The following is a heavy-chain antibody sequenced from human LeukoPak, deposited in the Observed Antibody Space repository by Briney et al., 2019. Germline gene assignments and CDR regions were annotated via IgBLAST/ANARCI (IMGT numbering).Heavy chain of an antibody. Sequence: SQTLSLTCTVSGGSISSGGYYWSWIRQHPGKGLEWIGYIYYSGSTYYNPSLKSRVTISVDTSKNQFSLKLSSVTAADTAVYYCASVSGQGCSSTSCSYFDYWGQGTLVTVSS. CDR2: IYYSGST. CDR3: ASVSGQGCSSTSCSYFDY. J-gene: IGHJ4*02. V-gene: IGHV4-31*03. D-gene: IGHD2-2*01. CDR1: GGSISSGGYY.